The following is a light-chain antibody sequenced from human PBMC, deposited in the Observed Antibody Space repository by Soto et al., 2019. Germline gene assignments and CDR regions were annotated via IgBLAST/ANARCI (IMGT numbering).Light chain of an antibody. CDR2: DAS. V-gene: IGKV1-33*01. Sequence: DIQMTQSPSSLSASVGDRVTITCQASQDISNYLNWYQQKPGKAPKLLIYDASNLETGVPSRFSGSGSATDFTVTISSLQPDDIATYDCQHYDNLPPSFGAGTKVDVK. J-gene: IGKJ4*01. CDR1: QDISNY. CDR3: QHYDNLPPS.